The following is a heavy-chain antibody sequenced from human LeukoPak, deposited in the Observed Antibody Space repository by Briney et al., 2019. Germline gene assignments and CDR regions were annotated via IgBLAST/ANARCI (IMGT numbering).Heavy chain of an antibody. D-gene: IGHD3-22*01. J-gene: IGHJ4*02. CDR1: GFTFSSYE. CDR3: ARNRGATGYYWVDY. Sequence: GGSLRLSCAASGFTFSSYEMNWVRQAPGKGLEWVSYISNSGTAIYYADSVKGRFTISRDNAKSSLYLQMNSLRAEDTAVYYCARNRGATGYYWVDYWGQGTLVSVSS. CDR2: ISNSGTAI. V-gene: IGHV3-48*03.